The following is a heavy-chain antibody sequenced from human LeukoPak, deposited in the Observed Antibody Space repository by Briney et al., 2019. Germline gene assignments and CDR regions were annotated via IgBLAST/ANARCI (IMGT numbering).Heavy chain of an antibody. CDR2: LYYSGTT. V-gene: IGHV4-31*03. J-gene: IGHJ5*02. Sequence: PSQTLSLTCTVSGDSISSGGSYWSWLRQHPGKGLEWIGYLYYSGTTYYNPSLKSRVTISRDTSKNQFSLNLSSVTAADTAVYYCARHGYSSGSLAWFDPWGQGTQVTVSS. CDR1: GDSISSGGSY. CDR3: ARHGYSSGSLAWFDP. D-gene: IGHD6-19*01.